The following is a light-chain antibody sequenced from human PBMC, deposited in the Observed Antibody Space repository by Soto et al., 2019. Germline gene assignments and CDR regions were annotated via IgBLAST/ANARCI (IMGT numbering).Light chain of an antibody. Sequence: QAVVTQESSLTVSPGGTVTLTCGSSTGDVTSNHYPFWFQQKPGQAPRTLIYDTTKTHYWTPARFSASLLGGKAALTLSGAQPEDEADYYCFLIYSGVWVLGGGTKLTVL. J-gene: IGLJ3*02. CDR2: DTT. CDR3: FLIYSGVWV. V-gene: IGLV7-46*01. CDR1: TGDVTSNHY.